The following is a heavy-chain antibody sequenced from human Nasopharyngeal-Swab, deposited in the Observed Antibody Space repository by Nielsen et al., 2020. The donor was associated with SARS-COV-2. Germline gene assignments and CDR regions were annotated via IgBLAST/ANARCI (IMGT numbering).Heavy chain of an antibody. V-gene: IGHV1-18*01. CDR3: ATDHWNRSDY. D-gene: IGHD1-1*01. CDR1: GYTFTNYG. CDR2: VSPLNGRT. Sequence: ASVKVSCKASGYTFTNYGVSWVRQAPGQGLEWMGWVSPLNGRTNYIQKFQGRIIMTTDTSTNTAFMELTDLTSDDTAIYYCATDHWNRSDYWGQGTQVTVSS. J-gene: IGHJ4*02.